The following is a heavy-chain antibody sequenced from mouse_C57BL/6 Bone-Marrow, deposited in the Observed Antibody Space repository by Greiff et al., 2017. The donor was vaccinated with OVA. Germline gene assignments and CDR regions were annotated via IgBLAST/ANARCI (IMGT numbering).Heavy chain of an antibody. J-gene: IGHJ3*01. CDR2: IFPGSGST. D-gene: IGHD3-3*01. Sequence: VQRVESGPELVKPGASVKISCKASGYTFTDYYINWVKQRPGQGLEWIGWIFPGSGSTYYNEKFKGKATLTVDKSSSTAYMLLSSLTSEDSAVYFCARLRGEGAWFAYWGQGTLVTVSA. CDR3: ARLRGEGAWFAY. V-gene: IGHV1-75*01. CDR1: GYTFTDYY.